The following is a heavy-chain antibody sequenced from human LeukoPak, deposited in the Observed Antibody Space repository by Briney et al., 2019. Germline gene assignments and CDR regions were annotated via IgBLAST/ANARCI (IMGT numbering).Heavy chain of an antibody. D-gene: IGHD5-18*01. CDR2: IYPGDSDT. V-gene: IGHV5-51*01. CDR3: ARSLVGGQLWLHPTYFDY. Sequence: GESLKISCKGSGYSFTYYWIGWVRQMPGKGLEWMGIIYPGDSDTRYSPSFQGQVTISADKSITTAFLQWSSLEASDTATYYCARSLVGGQLWLHPTYFDYWGQGTLVTVSS. J-gene: IGHJ4*02. CDR1: GYSFTYYW.